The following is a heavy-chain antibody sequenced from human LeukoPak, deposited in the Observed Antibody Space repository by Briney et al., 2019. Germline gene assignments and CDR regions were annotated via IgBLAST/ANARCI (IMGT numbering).Heavy chain of an antibody. CDR3: ARNPYGEFDP. V-gene: IGHV4-61*05. J-gene: IGHJ5*02. CDR1: GGSISSSSYY. D-gene: IGHD4-17*01. Sequence: SETLSLTCTVSGGSISSSSYYWGWIRQPPGKGLEWIGYIYYSGSTNYNPSLKSRVTISVDTSKNQFSLKLSSVTAADTAVYYCARNPYGEFDPWGQGTLVTVSS. CDR2: IYYSGST.